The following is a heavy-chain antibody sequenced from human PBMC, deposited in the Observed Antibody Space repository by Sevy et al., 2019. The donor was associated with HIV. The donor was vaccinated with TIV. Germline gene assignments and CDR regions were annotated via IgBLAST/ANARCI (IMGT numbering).Heavy chain of an antibody. J-gene: IGHJ4*02. Sequence: GGSLRLSCAASEFTFDDYAMHWVRQAPGKGLEWVSGISWNSGSIGYADSVKGRFTISRDNAKNSLYLQMNSLRAEDTALYYCAKDISAAAGPSDYWGQGTLVTVSS. V-gene: IGHV3-9*01. CDR1: EFTFDDYA. CDR3: AKDISAAAGPSDY. D-gene: IGHD6-13*01. CDR2: ISWNSGSI.